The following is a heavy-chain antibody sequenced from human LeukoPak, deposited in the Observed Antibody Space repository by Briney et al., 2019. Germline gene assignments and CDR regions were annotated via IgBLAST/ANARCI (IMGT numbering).Heavy chain of an antibody. CDR3: ASGGVFTFGGFIVVGGGYFDY. V-gene: IGHV4-61*01. D-gene: IGHD3-16*02. Sequence: PSETLSLTCTVSGGSVSSGSYYWSWIRQPPGKGLERLGYIYYSGSTNYNPSLKSRLTISVDPSKNQFSLKLSSVTAADTAVDYCASGGVFTFGGFIVVGGGYFDYWGQGTLVTVSS. CDR1: GGSVSSGSYY. CDR2: IYYSGST. J-gene: IGHJ4*02.